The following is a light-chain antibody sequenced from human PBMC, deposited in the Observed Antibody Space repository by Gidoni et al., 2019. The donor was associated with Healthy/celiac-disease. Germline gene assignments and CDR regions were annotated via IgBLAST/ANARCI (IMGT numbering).Light chain of an antibody. CDR2: DAS. CDR1: QSVNSN. J-gene: IGKJ1*01. CDR3: QQYNNWPRT. Sequence: DIVMTQSPASLPVSPGERATLSCRASQSVNSNLAWYQRKRGQAPSLLIYDASTRATGIPVRFSGSGSGTEFTLTISSLQSEDFAVYYCQQYNNWPRTFGQGTKVEIK. V-gene: IGKV3-15*01.